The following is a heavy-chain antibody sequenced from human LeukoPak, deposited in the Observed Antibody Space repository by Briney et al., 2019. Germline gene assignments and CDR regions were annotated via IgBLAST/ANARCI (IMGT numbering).Heavy chain of an antibody. CDR3: ASRKKGMATAGFDY. D-gene: IGHD5-24*01. CDR1: GYIFTTYW. J-gene: IGHJ4*02. V-gene: IGHV5-51*01. Sequence: GESLKISCKGSGYIFTTYWIGWVRQLPGKGLEWMGIIYPGDSDTRYSPSFQGHVTISADSSSSTAYLQWSSPKTSDTAIYYCASRKKGMATAGFDYWGQGTLVTVSS. CDR2: IYPGDSDT.